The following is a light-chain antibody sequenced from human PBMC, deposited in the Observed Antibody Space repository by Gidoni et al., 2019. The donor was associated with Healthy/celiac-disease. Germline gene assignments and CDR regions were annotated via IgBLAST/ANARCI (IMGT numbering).Light chain of an antibody. CDR3: QVWDSSSDHPYV. Sequence: SYVLTHPPSVSVAPGKTARITCGVNNIGTKSVHWYPQKPGQAPVLVIYDDSDRPSGIPERFSGSNSGNTATLTISRVEAGDEADYYCQVWDSSSDHPYVFGTGTKVTVL. CDR1: NIGTKS. CDR2: DDS. V-gene: IGLV3-21*04. J-gene: IGLJ1*01.